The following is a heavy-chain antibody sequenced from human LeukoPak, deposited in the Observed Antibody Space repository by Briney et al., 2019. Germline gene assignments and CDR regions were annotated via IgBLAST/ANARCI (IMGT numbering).Heavy chain of an antibody. D-gene: IGHD1-26*01. CDR2: MYYSGST. J-gene: IGHJ3*02. CDR3: ARLGYSGSYYERAFDI. Sequence: SETLSLTCTVSGGSISSGSYYWGWIRQPPGKGLEWIGSMYYSGSTYSNPSLMSRVTISVDTSKNEFSLKLSSVTAADTAVYYCARLGYSGSYYERAFDIWGQGTMVTVSS. CDR1: GGSISSGSYY. V-gene: IGHV4-39*01.